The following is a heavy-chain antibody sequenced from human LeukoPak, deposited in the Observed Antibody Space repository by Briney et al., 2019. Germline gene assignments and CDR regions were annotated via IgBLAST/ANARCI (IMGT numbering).Heavy chain of an antibody. J-gene: IGHJ4*02. CDR2: IKSKTDGGTT. CDR1: GFTFRDYY. D-gene: IGHD6-13*01. CDR3: TPSGYSSSWCDY. V-gene: IGHV3-15*01. Sequence: PGGSLRLSCAASGFTFRDYYVNWIRQAPGKGLEWVGRIKSKTDGGTTDYAAPVKGRFTISRDDSKNTLYLQMNSLKTEDTAVYYCTPSGYSSSWCDYWGQGTLVTVSS.